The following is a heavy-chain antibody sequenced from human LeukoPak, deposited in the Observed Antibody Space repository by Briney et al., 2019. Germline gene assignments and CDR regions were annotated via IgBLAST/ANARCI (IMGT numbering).Heavy chain of an antibody. CDR1: GYTFTGYY. Sequence: ASVKVSCMASGYTFTGYYMHWVRQAPGQGLEWMGWINPNSGGTNYAQKFQGRVTMTRDTSISTAYMELSRLRSDDTAVYYCARDFRPRLLGSVGAKGVSGYWGQGTLVTVSS. CDR2: INPNSGGT. J-gene: IGHJ4*02. D-gene: IGHD1-26*01. CDR3: ARDFRPRLLGSVGAKGVSGY. V-gene: IGHV1-2*02.